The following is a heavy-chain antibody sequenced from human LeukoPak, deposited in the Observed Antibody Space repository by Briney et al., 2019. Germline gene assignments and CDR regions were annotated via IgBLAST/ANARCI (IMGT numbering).Heavy chain of an antibody. Sequence: RGSLRLSCAASGFTFSSYAMSWVRQAPGKGLEWVAVISYDGSNKYYADSVKGRFTISRDNSKNTLYLQMNGLRAEDTAVYYCAKDLRGRRDSSGYYRAYYFDYWGQGTLVTVSS. V-gene: IGHV3-30*18. D-gene: IGHD3-22*01. J-gene: IGHJ4*02. CDR2: ISYDGSNK. CDR3: AKDLRGRRDSSGYYRAYYFDY. CDR1: GFTFSSYA.